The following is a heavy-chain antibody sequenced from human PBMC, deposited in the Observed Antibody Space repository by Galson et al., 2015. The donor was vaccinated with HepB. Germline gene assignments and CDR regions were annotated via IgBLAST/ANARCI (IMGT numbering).Heavy chain of an antibody. CDR1: GDSVSSNSAA. J-gene: IGHJ6*02. CDR3: AYGVDV. V-gene: IGHV6-1*01. CDR2: TYYRSKWYS. Sequence: AISGDSVSSNSAAWNWIRRSPSRGLEWLGRTYYRSKWYSDYAVSVRSRISINADMSRNQISLQLNSVTPEDTAIYYCAYGVDVWGPGTTVAVSS.